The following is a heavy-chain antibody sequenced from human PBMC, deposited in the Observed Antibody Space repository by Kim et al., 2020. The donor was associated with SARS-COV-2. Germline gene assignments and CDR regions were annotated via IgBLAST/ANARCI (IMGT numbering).Heavy chain of an antibody. D-gene: IGHD2-15*01. CDR1: GGSFSGYY. J-gene: IGHJ4*01. CDR3: ARDHRRYCSGGSCYSFDY. Sequence: SETLSLTCAVYGGSFSGYYWSWIRQPPWKGLEWIGEINHSGSTNYNPSLKSRVTISVDTSKNQFSLKLSSVTAADTAVYYCARDHRRYCSGGSCYSFDY. V-gene: IGHV4-34*01. CDR2: INHSGST.